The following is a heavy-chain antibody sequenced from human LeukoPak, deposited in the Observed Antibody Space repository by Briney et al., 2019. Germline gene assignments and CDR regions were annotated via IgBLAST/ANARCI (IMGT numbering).Heavy chain of an antibody. CDR2: ISSGSSYI. J-gene: IGHJ3*02. CDR3: ARASVSLRYFDWYENGAFDI. V-gene: IGHV3-21*01. D-gene: IGHD3-9*01. CDR1: GFTFSSSS. Sequence: GGSLRLSCAASGFTFSSSSMNWVRQAPGKGLEWVSSISSGSSYIYYADPLKGRFTVSRDNAKNSLYLQMNSLRAEDTAVYYCARASVSLRYFDWYENGAFDIWGQGTMVTVSS.